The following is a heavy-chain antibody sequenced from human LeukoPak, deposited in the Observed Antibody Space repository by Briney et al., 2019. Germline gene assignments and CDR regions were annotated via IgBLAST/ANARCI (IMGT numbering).Heavy chain of an antibody. D-gene: IGHD2-15*01. CDR1: GGALNSYG. V-gene: IGHV1-69*13. CDR2: IIPISGTT. J-gene: IGHJ6*02. CDR3: ARDFEDVDYYYGMDV. Sequence: ASVTVSCRASGGALNSYGITWVRQAPGQGLEWMGGIIPISGTTNYAQRFQDRISIIADESTSTVYMDLSSLRSEDTAIYYCARDFEDVDYYYGMDVWGQGTTVTVSS.